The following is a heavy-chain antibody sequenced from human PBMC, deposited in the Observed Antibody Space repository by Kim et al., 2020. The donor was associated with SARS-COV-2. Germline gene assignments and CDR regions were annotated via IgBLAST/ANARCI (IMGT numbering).Heavy chain of an antibody. Sequence: GNTNYAPKLQGRVTMTTDTSTSTAYMELRSLRSDDTAVYYCARSRQWLNYWGQGTLVTVSS. D-gene: IGHD6-19*01. CDR3: ARSRQWLNY. V-gene: IGHV1-18*01. CDR2: GNT. J-gene: IGHJ4*02.